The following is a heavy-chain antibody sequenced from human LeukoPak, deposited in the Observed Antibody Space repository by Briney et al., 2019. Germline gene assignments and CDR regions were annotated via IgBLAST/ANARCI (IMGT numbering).Heavy chain of an antibody. CDR2: INTNTGNP. CDR3: ARQGPGYCGNTRCYGVAY. J-gene: IGHJ4*02. V-gene: IGHV7-4-1*02. D-gene: IGHD2-2*01. CDR1: GYMFTGYY. Sequence: ASVKVSCKASGYMFTGYYIHWVRQAPGQGLEWMGWINTNTGNPTYAQGFTGRFVFSLDTSVSTAYLQISSLKAEDTAVYYCARQGPGYCGNTRCYGVAYWGQGSLVTVSS.